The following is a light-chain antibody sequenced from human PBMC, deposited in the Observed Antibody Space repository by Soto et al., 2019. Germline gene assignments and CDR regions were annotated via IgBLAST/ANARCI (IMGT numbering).Light chain of an antibody. Sequence: QSALTQPRSVSRSPGQSVTISCTGTSSDVGGYNYVCWYQQHPGKAPKLMIYDVSKRPSGVPDRFSGSKSGNTASLTISGLQAEDEADYYCCSYAGSYTPDVFGTGTKLTVL. V-gene: IGLV2-11*01. CDR1: SSDVGGYNY. CDR2: DVS. CDR3: CSYAGSYTPDV. J-gene: IGLJ1*01.